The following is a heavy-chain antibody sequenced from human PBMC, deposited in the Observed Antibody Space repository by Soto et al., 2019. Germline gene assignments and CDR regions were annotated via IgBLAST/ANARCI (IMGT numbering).Heavy chain of an antibody. CDR2: ISYDGSNK. D-gene: IGHD2-8*01. CDR3: AKDGAYATSLLLDY. V-gene: IGHV3-30*18. J-gene: IGHJ4*02. Sequence: QVQLVESGGGVVQPGRSLRLSCAASGFTFSSYGMHWVRQAPGKGLEWVAVISYDGSNKYYADSVKGRFTISRDNSKNTLYLQMNSLRVEDTAVYYCAKDGAYATSLLLDYWGQGTLVTVSS. CDR1: GFTFSSYG.